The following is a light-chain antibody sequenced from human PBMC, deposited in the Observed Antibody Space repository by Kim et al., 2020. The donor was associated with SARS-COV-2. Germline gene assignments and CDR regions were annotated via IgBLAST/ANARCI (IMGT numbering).Light chain of an antibody. CDR2: HAA. V-gene: IGKV3-11*01. CDR3: QQRSNWIT. CDR1: QIVSSY. J-gene: IGKJ5*01. Sequence: SLSPRYSPTLSFRASQIVSSYLACRQLTPCQAPMFLIYHAANNATVIPARFSGSGSGTDYTLTISSLGPEDFAVYYCQQRSNWITFGQGTRLEIK.